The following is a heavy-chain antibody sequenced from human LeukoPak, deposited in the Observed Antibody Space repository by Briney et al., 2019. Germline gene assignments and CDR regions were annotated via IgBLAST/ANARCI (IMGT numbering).Heavy chain of an antibody. CDR2: ISSDGSNT. D-gene: IGHD1-14*01. CDR3: AKAPYNTAYNDY. CDR1: GFTVSSFW. V-gene: IGHV3-74*01. J-gene: IGHJ4*02. Sequence: PGGSLRLSCAASGFTVSSFWMHWVRKAPGKGLVWVSRISSDGSNTHYADSVKGRFTISRDNSKNTLYLQMNSLRAEDTAIYYCAKAPYNTAYNDYWGQGTLVTVSS.